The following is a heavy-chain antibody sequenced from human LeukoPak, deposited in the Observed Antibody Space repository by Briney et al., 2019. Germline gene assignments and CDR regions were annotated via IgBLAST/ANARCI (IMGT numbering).Heavy chain of an antibody. D-gene: IGHD1-1*01. CDR2: IFYSGST. V-gene: IGHV4-39*07. Sequence: SETLSLTCTVSGGSISTSNYYWGWIRQPPGKGLEWIGNIFYSGSTYYSPSLRSRVTISLDTSRNQFSLKLNSVTAADTAVYYCAKLEDWGQGTLVAVSS. CDR1: GGSISTSNYY. CDR3: AKLED. J-gene: IGHJ4*02.